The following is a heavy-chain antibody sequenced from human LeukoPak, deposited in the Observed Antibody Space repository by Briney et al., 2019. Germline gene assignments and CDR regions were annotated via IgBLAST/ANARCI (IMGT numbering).Heavy chain of an antibody. Sequence: PGGSLRLSCAASGFTVSSNYMSWVRQAPGKGLEWVSVIYSGGSTYYADSVKGRFTISRDNAKNSLYLQMNSLRAEDTAVYYCARDRALRSTPYYYYYYMDVWGKGTTVTVSS. V-gene: IGHV3-53*01. CDR2: IYSGGST. CDR3: ARDRALRSTPYYYYYYMDV. J-gene: IGHJ6*03. CDR1: GFTVSSNY. D-gene: IGHD5-12*01.